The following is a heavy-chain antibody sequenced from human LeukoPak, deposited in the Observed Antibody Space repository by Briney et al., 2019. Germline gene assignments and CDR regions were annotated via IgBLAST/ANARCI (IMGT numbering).Heavy chain of an antibody. CDR3: ARDLLYCSGGSCPFDY. J-gene: IGHJ4*02. V-gene: IGHV1-18*01. D-gene: IGHD2-15*01. Sequence: GASVKVSCNASGYTFTSYGIRWVRQAPGQGLEWMGWISTYNGNTNYAQKLQGRVTMTTDTSTSTAYMELRSLRSDDTAVYYCARDLLYCSGGSCPFDYWGQGTLVTVSS. CDR2: ISTYNGNT. CDR1: GYTFTSYG.